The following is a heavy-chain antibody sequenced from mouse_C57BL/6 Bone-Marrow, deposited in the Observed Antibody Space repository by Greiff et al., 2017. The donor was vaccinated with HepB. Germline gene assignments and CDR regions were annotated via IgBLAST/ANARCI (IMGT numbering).Heavy chain of an antibody. D-gene: IGHD2-5*01. CDR3: ARGGVTTRYAMDY. J-gene: IGHJ4*01. V-gene: IGHV2-2*01. CDR2: IWSGGST. CDR1: GFSLTSYG. Sequence: QVQLQQSGPGLVQPSQSLSITCTASGFSLTSYGVHWVRQSPGKGLEWLGVIWSGGSTDYNAAFISSLSISKDNSKSQVFFKMNSLQADDTAIYYCARGGVTTRYAMDYWGQGTSVTVSA.